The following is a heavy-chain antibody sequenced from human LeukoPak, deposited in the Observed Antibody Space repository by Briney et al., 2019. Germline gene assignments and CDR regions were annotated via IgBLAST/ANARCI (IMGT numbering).Heavy chain of an antibody. D-gene: IGHD3-22*01. CDR3: ARTLQAYDSSGPLT. J-gene: IGHJ5*02. Sequence: GGSLRLSCAASGFTFAEDGMSWVRQAPGKGLEWVSFIRYDGSNEYYADSVKGRFTISRDNSKNTLYLQMNSLRAEDTAVYYCARTLQAYDSSGPLTWGQGTLVTVSS. CDR2: IRYDGSNE. V-gene: IGHV3-30*02. CDR1: GFTFAEDG.